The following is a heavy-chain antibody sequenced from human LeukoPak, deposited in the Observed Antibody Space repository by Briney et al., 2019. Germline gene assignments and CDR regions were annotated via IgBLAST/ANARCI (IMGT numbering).Heavy chain of an antibody. CDR3: ARVGRLWFGESGNWFDP. V-gene: IGHV4-59*01. CDR2: IYYSGST. CDR1: GGSISSYY. J-gene: IGHJ5*02. Sequence: SETLSLTCTVSGGSISSYYWSWIRQPPGKGLEWIGYIYYSGSTNYNPSLKSRVTISVDTSKNQFSLKLSSVTAADTAVYYCARVGRLWFGESGNWFDPWGQGTLVTVSS. D-gene: IGHD3-10*01.